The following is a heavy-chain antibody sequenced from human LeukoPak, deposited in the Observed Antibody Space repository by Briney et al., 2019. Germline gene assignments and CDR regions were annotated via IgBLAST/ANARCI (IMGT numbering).Heavy chain of an antibody. CDR2: ISYDGSNK. Sequence: AGGSLRLSCEASGFTFSTFAMIWVRQAPGKGLEWVAVISYDGSNKYYADSVKGRFTISRDNSKNTLYLQMNSLRAEDTAVYYCARDWLQRTHAFDIWGQGTMVTVSS. D-gene: IGHD5-24*01. V-gene: IGHV3-30*04. CDR3: ARDWLQRTHAFDI. J-gene: IGHJ3*02. CDR1: GFTFSTFA.